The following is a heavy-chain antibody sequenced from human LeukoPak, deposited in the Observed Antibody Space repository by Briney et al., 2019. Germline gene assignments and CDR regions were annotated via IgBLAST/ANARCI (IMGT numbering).Heavy chain of an antibody. J-gene: IGHJ4*02. CDR1: GSSISSGGYS. CDR3: ARGSRSSTSGHFDY. D-gene: IGHD2-2*01. Sequence: PSETLPLTCAVSGSSISSGGYSWSWIRQPPGKGLEWIGYIYHSGSTYYNPSLKSRVTISVDRSKNQFSLKLSSVTAADTAVYYCARGSRSSTSGHFDYWGQGTLVTVSS. V-gene: IGHV4-30-2*01. CDR2: IYHSGST.